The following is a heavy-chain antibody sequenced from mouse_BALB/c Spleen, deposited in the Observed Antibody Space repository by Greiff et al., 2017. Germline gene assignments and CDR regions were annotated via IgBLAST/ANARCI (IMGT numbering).Heavy chain of an antibody. D-gene: IGHD1-1*01. J-gene: IGHJ1*01. CDR2: ISNGGGST. Sequence: DVMLVESGGGLVQPGGSLKLSCAASGFTFSSYTMSWVRQTPEKRLEWVAYISNGGGSTYYPDTVKGRFTISRDNAKKTLYLQMSSLKSEDTAMYSCARLRYYGSSFFDVWGAGTTVTVSS. V-gene: IGHV5-12-2*01. CDR1: GFTFSSYT. CDR3: ARLRYYGSSFFDV.